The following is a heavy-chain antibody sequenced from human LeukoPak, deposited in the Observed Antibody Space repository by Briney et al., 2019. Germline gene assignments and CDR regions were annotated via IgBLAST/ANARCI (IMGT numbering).Heavy chain of an antibody. CDR3: TRWARYCSSGSCYSWFDP. CDR2: MKIEGSEE. D-gene: IGHD2-15*01. Sequence: PGGSLRLSCVASGFTFSSYWMSWVRQAPGKGLEWVANMKIEGSEEYYVDSVKGRFTISRDNAKNSLYLQMNSLRVDDTAVYYCTRWARYCSSGSCYSWFDPWSQGTLVTVSS. CDR1: GFTFSSYW. V-gene: IGHV3-7*01. J-gene: IGHJ5*02.